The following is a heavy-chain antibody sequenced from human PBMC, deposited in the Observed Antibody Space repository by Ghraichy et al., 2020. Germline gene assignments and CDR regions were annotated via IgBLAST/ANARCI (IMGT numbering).Heavy chain of an antibody. Sequence: GGSLRLSCAASGFTFSSYAMSWFRQAPGKGLEWVSAISGSGSSTYYADSVKGRFTISRDNSKTTLYLQMNSLRAEDTAVYYCAKTTNYYDSSDPWGQGTLVTVSS. CDR1: GFTFSSYA. D-gene: IGHD3-22*01. V-gene: IGHV3-23*01. J-gene: IGHJ5*02. CDR3: AKTTNYYDSSDP. CDR2: ISGSGSST.